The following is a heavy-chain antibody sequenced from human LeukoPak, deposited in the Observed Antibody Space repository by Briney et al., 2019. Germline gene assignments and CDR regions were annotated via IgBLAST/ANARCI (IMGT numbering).Heavy chain of an antibody. J-gene: IGHJ6*03. CDR2: IYPGDSDT. CDR3: ARHPIVVVPAAIPDYYYYCMDV. Sequence: GESLKISCKGSGYSFTSYWIGWVRQMPGKGLEWMGIIYPGDSDTRYSPSFQGQVTISADKSISTAYLQWSSLKASDTAMYYCARHPIVVVPAAIPDYYYYCMDVWGKGTTVTVSS. CDR1: GYSFTSYW. D-gene: IGHD2-2*02. V-gene: IGHV5-51*01.